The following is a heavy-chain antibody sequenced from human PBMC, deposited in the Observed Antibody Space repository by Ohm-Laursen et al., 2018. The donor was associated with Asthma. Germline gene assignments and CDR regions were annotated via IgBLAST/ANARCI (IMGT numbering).Heavy chain of an antibody. D-gene: IGHD2-2*01. CDR3: ARVHCSSTSCEIRLIDY. CDR2: MNPNSGNT. J-gene: IGHJ4*02. CDR1: GYTFTDYY. Sequence: EATVKISCKVSGYTFTDYYMHWVQQATGQGLEWMGWMNPNSGNTGYAQKFQGRVTMTRNTSISTAYMELSSLRSEDTAVYYCARVHCSSTSCEIRLIDYWGQGTLVTVSS. V-gene: IGHV1-8*02.